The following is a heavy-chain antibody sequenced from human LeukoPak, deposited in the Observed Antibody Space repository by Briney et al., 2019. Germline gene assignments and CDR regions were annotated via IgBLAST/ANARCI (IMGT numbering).Heavy chain of an antibody. Sequence: GGSLRLSCAASGFTFSSYSMNWVRQAPGKGLEWVSSISSSNSYIYYADSVKGRFTISRDNAKNSLYLQMNSLRAEDTAVYYCARDFFDYYDFWSGYYPFDYWGQGTLVTVSS. D-gene: IGHD3-3*01. CDR1: GFTFSSYS. J-gene: IGHJ4*02. V-gene: IGHV3-21*01. CDR3: ARDFFDYYDFWSGYYPFDY. CDR2: ISSSNSYI.